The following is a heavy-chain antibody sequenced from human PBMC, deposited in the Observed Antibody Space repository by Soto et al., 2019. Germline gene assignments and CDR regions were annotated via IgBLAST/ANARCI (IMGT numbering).Heavy chain of an antibody. V-gene: IGHV1-69*06. CDR2: VVPMYDSV. CDR3: ASWRSYSGSYCFDY. CDR1: GGTFNTYT. Sequence: VKVSCKASGGTFNTYTINWLRQAPGRGLEWVGQVVPMYDSVNYAETFQGRVTITVDKSTNTAHMELTSLRSQDTALYFCASWRSYSGSYCFDYWGQGTLVTVSS. J-gene: IGHJ4*02. D-gene: IGHD1-26*01.